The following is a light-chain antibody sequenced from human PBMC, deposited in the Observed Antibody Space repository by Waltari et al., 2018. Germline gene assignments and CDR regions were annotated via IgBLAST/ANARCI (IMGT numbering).Light chain of an antibody. CDR2: TDN. Sequence: QSVLTQPSSASGTPGQRVTISCSGSSSNIGSNYVYWYQQHPGTAPKLLIHTDNQQPSGVPDRFSASKSGASASLAISGLRSDDEADYYCAAWDDSLTGRVFGGGTKLTVL. CDR1: SSNIGSNY. CDR3: AAWDDSLTGRV. J-gene: IGLJ3*02. V-gene: IGLV1-47*01.